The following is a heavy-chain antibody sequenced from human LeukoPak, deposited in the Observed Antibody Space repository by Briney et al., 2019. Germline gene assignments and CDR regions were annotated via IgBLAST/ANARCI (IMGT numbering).Heavy chain of an antibody. CDR3: ARENVPRAFDI. V-gene: IGHV4-61*09. J-gene: IGHJ3*02. Sequence: PSETLSLTCTVSGGSISSGTYYWSWIRQPAGKGLEWIGHIYTSGCTKYNPSLKSRVTISVDTSKNQFSLKLSSVTAADTAVYYCARENVPRAFDIWGQGTMVTVSS. CDR2: IYTSGCT. CDR1: GGSISSGTYY. D-gene: IGHD1-1*01.